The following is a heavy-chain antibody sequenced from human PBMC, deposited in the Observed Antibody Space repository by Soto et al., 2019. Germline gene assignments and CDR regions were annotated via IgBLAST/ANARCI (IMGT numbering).Heavy chain of an antibody. Sequence: GGSLRLSCAASGFTFSSYAMSWVRQAPGKGLEWVSAISGSGGSTYYADSVKGRFTISRDNSKNTLYLQMNSLRAEDTVVYYCGKDWSGEDAFDIWGQGTMVTVSS. V-gene: IGHV3-23*01. CDR2: ISGSGGST. CDR1: GFTFSSYA. D-gene: IGHD7-27*01. J-gene: IGHJ3*02. CDR3: GKDWSGEDAFDI.